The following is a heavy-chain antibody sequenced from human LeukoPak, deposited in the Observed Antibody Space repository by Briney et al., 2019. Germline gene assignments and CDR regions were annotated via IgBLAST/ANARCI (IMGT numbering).Heavy chain of an antibody. J-gene: IGHJ6*03. CDR2: INHSGST. CDR3: ARVVADCSSNSCYNMDV. Sequence: NTSETLSLTCAVYGGSFSGYYWSWIRQPPGKGLEWIGEINHSGSTNYNPSLKSRVTISVDTSKNQFSLKLSSVTAADTAVYYCARVVADCSSNSCYNMDVWGKATTVTVSS. D-gene: IGHD2-2*02. V-gene: IGHV4-34*01. CDR1: GGSFSGYY.